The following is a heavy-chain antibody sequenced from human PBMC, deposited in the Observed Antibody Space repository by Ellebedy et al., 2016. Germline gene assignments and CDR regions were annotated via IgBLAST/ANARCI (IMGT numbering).Heavy chain of an antibody. CDR2: MNPNSGNT. CDR3: ARGLITMVRGVISGWFDP. CDR1: GYTFTSYD. Sequence: ASVKVSCKASGYTFTSYDINWVRQATGQGLEWMGWMNPNSGNTGYAQKFQGRVTMTRNTSISTAYMELSSLRSEDTAVYYCARGLITMVRGVISGWFDPWGQGTLVTVSS. V-gene: IGHV1-8*01. J-gene: IGHJ5*02. D-gene: IGHD3-10*01.